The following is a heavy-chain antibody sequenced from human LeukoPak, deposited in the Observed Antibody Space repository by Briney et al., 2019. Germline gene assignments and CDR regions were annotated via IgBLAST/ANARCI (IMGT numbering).Heavy chain of an antibody. D-gene: IGHD3-22*01. CDR3: ARGRQDVTMIVVVMTAVSYYLDV. CDR2: MNPSGRT. J-gene: IGHJ6*03. Sequence: SETLSLTCAVYGGSFSGYYWTWIRQTPEKGLEWIGEMNPSGRTNYNPSLKSRVTISVDTSKIQFSLELSSVTAADTAVYYCARGRQDVTMIVVVMTAVSYYLDVWGKGTTVTVS. V-gene: IGHV4-34*01. CDR1: GGSFSGYY.